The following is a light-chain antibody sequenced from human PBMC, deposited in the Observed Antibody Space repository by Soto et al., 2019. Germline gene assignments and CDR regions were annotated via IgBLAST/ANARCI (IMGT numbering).Light chain of an antibody. Sequence: QAVVTQEPSISVSPGGTVTLTYGLNSGSVSTSDYPSWYQQTPGQAPRTLIYGTDTRSSGVPDRFSGSIVGNKAALTITGAQAEDESDYYCVLYMTSGLRVFGGGTKLTVL. CDR1: SGSVSTSDY. CDR2: GTD. CDR3: VLYMTSGLRV. J-gene: IGLJ3*02. V-gene: IGLV8-61*01.